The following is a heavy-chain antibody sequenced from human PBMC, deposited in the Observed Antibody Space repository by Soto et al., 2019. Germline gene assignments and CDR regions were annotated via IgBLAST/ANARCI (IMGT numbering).Heavy chain of an antibody. CDR2: INHSGST. Sequence: TSETLSLTCAVYGGSFSGYYWSWIRQPPGKGLEWIGEINHSGSTNYNPSLKSRVTISVDTSKNQFSLKLSSVTAADTAVYYCARGARAEVDYYYYYMDVWGKGATVTVSS. V-gene: IGHV4-34*01. CDR3: ARGARAEVDYYYYYMDV. CDR1: GGSFSGYY. J-gene: IGHJ6*03.